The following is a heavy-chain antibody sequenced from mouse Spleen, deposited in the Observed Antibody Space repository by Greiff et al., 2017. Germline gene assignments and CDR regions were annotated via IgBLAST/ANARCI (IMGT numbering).Heavy chain of an antibody. CDR2: ISYDGSN. CDR3: ARDGDYDVGFAY. Sequence: DVQLQESGPGLVKPSQSLSLTCSVTGYSITSGYYWNWIRQFPGNKLEWMGYISYDGSNNYNPSLKNRISITRDTSKNQFFLKLNSVTTEDTATYYCARDGDYDVGFAYWGQGTLVTVSA. D-gene: IGHD2-4*01. J-gene: IGHJ3*01. V-gene: IGHV3-6*01. CDR1: GYSITSGYY.